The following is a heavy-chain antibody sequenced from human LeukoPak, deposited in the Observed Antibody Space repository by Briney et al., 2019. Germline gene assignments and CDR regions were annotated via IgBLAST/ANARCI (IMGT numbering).Heavy chain of an antibody. V-gene: IGHV3-21*01. CDR3: ARDDGVSDAFDI. CDR1: GFTFSSYS. CDR2: ISSSSSYI. D-gene: IGHD4-17*01. J-gene: IGHJ3*02. Sequence: RGSLRLSCAASGFTFSSYSMNWVRQAPGKGLEWVSSISSSSSYIYYADSVKGRFTISRDNAKNSLYLQMSSLRAEDTAVYYCARDDGVSDAFDIWGQGTMVTVSS.